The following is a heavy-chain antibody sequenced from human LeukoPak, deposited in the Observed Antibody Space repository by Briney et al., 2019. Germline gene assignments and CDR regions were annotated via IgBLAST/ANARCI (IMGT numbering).Heavy chain of an antibody. V-gene: IGHV3-21*01. CDR2: ISSSSSYI. CDR1: GFTFSSYS. CDR3: ASPSYGDYRPVDY. D-gene: IGHD4-17*01. J-gene: IGHJ4*02. Sequence: GGSLRLSCAASGFTFSSYSMNWVRQAPGKGLGWVSSISSSSSYIYYADSVKGRFTISRDNAKNSLYLQMNSLRAEDTAVYYCASPSYGDYRPVDYWGQGTLVTVSS.